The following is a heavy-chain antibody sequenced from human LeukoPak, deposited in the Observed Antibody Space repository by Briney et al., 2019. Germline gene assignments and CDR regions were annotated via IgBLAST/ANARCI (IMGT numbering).Heavy chain of an antibody. CDR1: GFTFSNYA. J-gene: IGHJ4*02. V-gene: IGHV3-23*01. CDR3: AKALSYYYGSGSYSYYFDY. D-gene: IGHD3-10*01. Sequence: GGSLRLSCAASGFTFSNYAMSWVRQAPGKGLEWVSTLSGTGGSTYYADSVKGRFTISRDNSKNTLYLQMNSLRAEDTAVYYCAKALSYYYGSGSYSYYFDYWGQGTLVTVSS. CDR2: LSGTGGST.